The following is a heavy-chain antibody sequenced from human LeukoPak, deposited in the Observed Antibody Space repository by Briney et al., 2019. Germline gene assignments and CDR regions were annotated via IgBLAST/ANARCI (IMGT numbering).Heavy chain of an antibody. CDR1: GFTFSSYA. V-gene: IGHV3-23*01. Sequence: GGSLRLSCAASGFTFSSYAMSWVRQAPGKGLEWVSAISGSGGSTYYADPVKGRFTISRDNSKNTLYLQMNSLRAEDTAVYYCAKLPTNYDSSGYYSDYWGQGTLVTVSS. D-gene: IGHD3-22*01. CDR2: ISGSGGST. CDR3: AKLPTNYDSSGYYSDY. J-gene: IGHJ4*02.